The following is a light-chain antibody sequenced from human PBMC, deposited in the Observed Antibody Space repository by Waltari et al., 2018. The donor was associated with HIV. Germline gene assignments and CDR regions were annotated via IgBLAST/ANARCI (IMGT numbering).Light chain of an antibody. Sequence: SYDLTQPPSVSVSPGQTASITCSGHKLGDKYVSWYQQRPGQSPVLVIFEDTKRPSDIPERFSGSNSGNTATLTISGTQAMDEADYFCQAWDNSAPVFGSGTKVTVL. CDR1: KLGDKY. CDR3: QAWDNSAPV. V-gene: IGLV3-1*01. J-gene: IGLJ1*01. CDR2: EDT.